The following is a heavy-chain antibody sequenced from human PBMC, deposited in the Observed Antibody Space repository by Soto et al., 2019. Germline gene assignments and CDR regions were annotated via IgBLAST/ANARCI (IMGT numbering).Heavy chain of an antibody. D-gene: IGHD5-12*01. CDR1: GGSVSSGSYY. CDR2: IYYSGST. J-gene: IGHJ4*02. CDR3: ARQGRGGYDSVTGY. V-gene: IGHV4-61*01. Sequence: SETLSLTCTVSGGSVSSGSYYWSWIRQPPGKGLEWIGYIYYSGSTNYNPSLKSRVTISVDTSKNQFSLKLSSVTAADTAVYYCARQGRGGYDSVTGYWGQGTLVTVSS.